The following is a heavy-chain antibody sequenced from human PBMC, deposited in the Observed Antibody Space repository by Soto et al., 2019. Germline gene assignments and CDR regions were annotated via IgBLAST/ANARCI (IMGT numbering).Heavy chain of an antibody. V-gene: IGHV4-61*02. CDR3: ARACSSNSCYDVFDY. CDR1: GGSISSGDNY. D-gene: IGHD2-2*01. CDR2: IYTSGST. J-gene: IGHJ4*02. Sequence: QVQLQESGPGLVKPSQTLSLTCSISGGSISSGDNYWSWIRQPAGKGLEWIGRIYTSGSTNYNPSLKSRVTMSVDTSKNQFSLKLSSVTAADTAVYYCARACSSNSCYDVFDYWGQGTLVTVSS.